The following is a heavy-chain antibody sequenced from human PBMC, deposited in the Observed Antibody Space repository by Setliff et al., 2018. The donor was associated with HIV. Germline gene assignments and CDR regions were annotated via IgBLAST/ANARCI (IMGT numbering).Heavy chain of an antibody. CDR3: ARDRGSSSDYYYYGMDV. CDR1: GGSISTSSYY. CDR2: IYYDGST. D-gene: IGHD6-6*01. V-gene: IGHV4-39*07. J-gene: IGHJ6*02. Sequence: PSETLSLTCTVSGGSISTSSYYWGWIRQSPGKGLEWIGTIYYDGSTYYNPSLKSRVTIFGDTSKNQLSLKLRSVTAADTAVYYCARDRGSSSDYYYYGMDVWGQGTTVTVSS.